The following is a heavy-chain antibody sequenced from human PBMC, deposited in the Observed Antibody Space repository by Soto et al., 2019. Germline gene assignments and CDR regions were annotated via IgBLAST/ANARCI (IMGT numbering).Heavy chain of an antibody. CDR3: ARGPRYCSTTTCFSGVTWFDP. Sequence: GASVNVSCKASGYTFTSYGISWVRQAPGQGLEWMGWISSYNGNTNYAQKVQGRVTLTTDTSTSTTYMELRSLRSDDTAVYYCARGPRYCSTTTCFSGVTWFDPWGQGTLVTVSS. D-gene: IGHD2-2*01. J-gene: IGHJ5*02. CDR2: ISSYNGNT. V-gene: IGHV1-18*04. CDR1: GYTFTSYG.